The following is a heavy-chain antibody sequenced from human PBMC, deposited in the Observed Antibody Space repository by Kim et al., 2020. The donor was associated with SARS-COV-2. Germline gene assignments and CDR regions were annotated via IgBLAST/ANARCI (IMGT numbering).Heavy chain of an antibody. V-gene: IGHV3-7*03. D-gene: IGHD2-2*01. J-gene: IGHJ4*02. Sequence: GGSLRLSCAASGFTFSTYWMTWVRQAPGKGLEWVANINQDGSAQYYVDSVRGRFTISRDNAKNSLHLQMNSLRADDTAVYYCVRTGPCSSTRCVGDHWGQGTLVTFSS. CDR2: INQDGSAQ. CDR1: GFTFSTYW. CDR3: VRTGPCSSTRCVGDH.